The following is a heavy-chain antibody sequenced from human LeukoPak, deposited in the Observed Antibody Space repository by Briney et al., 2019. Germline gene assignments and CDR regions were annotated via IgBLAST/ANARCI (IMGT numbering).Heavy chain of an antibody. CDR3: ARAGYCSSTSCYRDFDY. CDR1: GYTFTSYG. CDR2: ISAYDGNT. J-gene: IGHJ4*02. Sequence: ASVKVSCKASGYTFTSYGISWVRQATGQGLEWLGWISAYDGNTNYAQKLQGRVTMTTDTSTSTAYMELRSLRSDDTAVYYCARAGYCSSTSCYRDFDYWGQGTLVTVSS. V-gene: IGHV1-18*01. D-gene: IGHD2-2*01.